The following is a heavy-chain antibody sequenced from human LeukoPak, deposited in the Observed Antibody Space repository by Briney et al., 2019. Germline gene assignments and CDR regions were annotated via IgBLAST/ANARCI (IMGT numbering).Heavy chain of an antibody. J-gene: IGHJ4*02. V-gene: IGHV1-2*02. CDR2: INPNSGGT. D-gene: IGHD6-13*01. CDR1: GYTFTGYY. CDR3: ARGTGYSSPFDC. Sequence: ASVKVSCKASGYTFTGYYMHWVRQAPGHGLEWMGWINPNSGGTNYAQKFQGRVTMTRDTSISTAYMELSRLRSDDTAVYYCARGTGYSSPFDCWGQGTLVTVSS.